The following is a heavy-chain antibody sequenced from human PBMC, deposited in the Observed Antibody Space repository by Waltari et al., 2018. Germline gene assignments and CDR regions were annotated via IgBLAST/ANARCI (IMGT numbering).Heavy chain of an antibody. CDR2: IIPIFGTA. D-gene: IGHD6-6*01. CDR1: GFPFSSYA. CDR3: ARSPTVVRAFDI. Sequence: QVQLVQSGAEVNKPGSSVKVSCKASGFPFSSYAISLVRQAPGQGLEWMGRIIPIFGTANYAQKFQGRVTITADKSTSTAYMELSSLRSEDTAVYYCARSPTVVRAFDIWGQGTMVTVSS. J-gene: IGHJ3*02. V-gene: IGHV1-69*13.